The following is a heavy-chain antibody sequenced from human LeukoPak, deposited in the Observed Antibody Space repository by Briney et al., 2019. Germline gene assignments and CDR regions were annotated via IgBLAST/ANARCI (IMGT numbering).Heavy chain of an antibody. CDR2: INPKTDAT. Sequence: GSSVKVSCKASGGTFTGFYMHWVRQAPGQGLEWMGWINPKTDATNYTQKFQGRVTMTRDTSISTAYMELSRLTSDDTAVYYCARGIDSTSSAYWGQGTLVIVSS. D-gene: IGHD2/OR15-2a*01. CDR3: ARGIDSTSSAY. J-gene: IGHJ4*02. V-gene: IGHV1-2*02. CDR1: GGTFTGFY.